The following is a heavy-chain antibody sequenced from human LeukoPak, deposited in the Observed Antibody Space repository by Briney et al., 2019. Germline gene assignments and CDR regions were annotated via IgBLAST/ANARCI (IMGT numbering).Heavy chain of an antibody. CDR3: ARDNGGFDY. CDR1: GLIFSSYA. D-gene: IGHD3-10*01. CDR2: ISGAGGST. J-gene: IGHJ4*02. V-gene: IGHV3-23*01. Sequence: GGSLRLSCAASGLIFSSYAMSWVRQAPEKGLEWVSAISGAGGSTYYADSVEGRFTISRDNSKNTLYLQMNSLRAEDTAVYYCARDNGGFDYWGQGTLVTVSS.